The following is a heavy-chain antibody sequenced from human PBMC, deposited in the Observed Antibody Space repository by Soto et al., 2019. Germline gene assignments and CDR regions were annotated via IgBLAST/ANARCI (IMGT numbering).Heavy chain of an antibody. D-gene: IGHD3-3*01. CDR2: INAGNGNT. V-gene: IGHV1-3*01. Sequence: QVQVVQSGAEVKKPGASVKVSCKASGYTFTSYAMHWVRQAPGQRLEWMGWINAGNGNTKYSQKFHGRVTITRDTSASTAYMELSSLRSEDTAVYYCARTSGYYFYDYWGQGTLVTVSS. CDR1: GYTFTSYA. CDR3: ARTSGYYFYDY. J-gene: IGHJ4*02.